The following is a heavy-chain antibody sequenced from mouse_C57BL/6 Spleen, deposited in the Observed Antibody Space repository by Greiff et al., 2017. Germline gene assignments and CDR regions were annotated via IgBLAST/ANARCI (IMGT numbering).Heavy chain of an antibody. Sequence: VQRVESGAELARPGASVKMSCKASGYTFTSYTMHWVKQRPGQGLEWIGYINPSSGYTKYNQKFKGKATLTADKSSSTAYMQLSSLTSEDSAVYYCARGGIITTAVPHYWGQGTTLTVSS. CDR3: ARGGIITTAVPHY. J-gene: IGHJ2*01. V-gene: IGHV1-4*01. D-gene: IGHD1-1*01. CDR1: GYTFTSYT. CDR2: INPSSGYT.